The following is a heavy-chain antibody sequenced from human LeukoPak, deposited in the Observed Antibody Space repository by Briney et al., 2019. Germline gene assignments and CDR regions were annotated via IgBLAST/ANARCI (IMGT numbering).Heavy chain of an antibody. CDR1: GFIFNDHP. Sequence: PGGSLRLSCTASGFIFNDHPMHWVRQAPGKGLEWVAVISEDGINKFYADSVKGRFTISRDNSKNTLYVQMNSLRREDSAVYYCARDAPFHDSWGQGTLVIVSS. V-gene: IGHV3-30-3*01. CDR2: ISEDGINK. CDR3: ARDAPFHDS. D-gene: IGHD2/OR15-2a*01. J-gene: IGHJ4*02.